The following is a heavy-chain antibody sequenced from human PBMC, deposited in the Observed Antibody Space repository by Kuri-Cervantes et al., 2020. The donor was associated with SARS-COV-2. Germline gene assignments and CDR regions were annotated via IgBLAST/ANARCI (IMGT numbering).Heavy chain of an antibody. V-gene: IGHV3-23*01. Sequence: GESLKISCAASGFTFSSYAMRWVRQAPGKGLEWVAAISVSGGSRYYADSVKGRFTISRDNSKNTLYLQMNSLRAEDTAVYYCAKDKGSRGPYYFDFWGQGTLVTVSS. D-gene: IGHD6-13*01. J-gene: IGHJ4*02. CDR2: ISVSGGSR. CDR1: GFTFSSYA. CDR3: AKDKGSRGPYYFDF.